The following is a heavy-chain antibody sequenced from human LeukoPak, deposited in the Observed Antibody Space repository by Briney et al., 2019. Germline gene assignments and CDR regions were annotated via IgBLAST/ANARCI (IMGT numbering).Heavy chain of an antibody. CDR3: ARDPMVRGVIGY. V-gene: IGHV4-39*02. D-gene: IGHD3-10*01. CDR2: IYYSGST. J-gene: IGHJ4*02. Sequence: SETLSLTCTVSGGSISSSSYYWGWIRQPPGKGLEWIGSIYYSGSTYYNPSLKSRVTISVDTSKNQFSLKLSSVTAADTAVYYCARDPMVRGVIGYWGQGTLVTVSS. CDR1: GGSISSSSYY.